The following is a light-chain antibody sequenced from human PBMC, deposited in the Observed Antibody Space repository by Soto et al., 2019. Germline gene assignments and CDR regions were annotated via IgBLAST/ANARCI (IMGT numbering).Light chain of an antibody. Sequence: QSALTQPASVSGSPGQSITISCIGTSSDVGGYNYVSWYQHHPGKVPKLMIYDVNIRPSGVSNRFSGSKSGNTASLTISGLQAEDEADYYCSSYTTSTTLVVFGGGTKLTVL. CDR3: SSYTTSTTLVV. V-gene: IGLV2-14*03. CDR1: SSDVGGYNY. CDR2: DVN. J-gene: IGLJ2*01.